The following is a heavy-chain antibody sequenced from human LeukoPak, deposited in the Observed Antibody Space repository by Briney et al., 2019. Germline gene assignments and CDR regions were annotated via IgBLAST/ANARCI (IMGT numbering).Heavy chain of an antibody. CDR3: AREADDILTGFYY. J-gene: IGHJ4*02. V-gene: IGHV1-2*04. Sequence: ASVKVSCKASGYTFTGYYMHWVRQDPGQGLEWMGWINPNSGGTNYAQKIQGWVTMTRDTSISTAYMELSRLRSDDTAVYYCAREADDILTGFYYWGQGTLVTLSS. CDR1: GYTFTGYY. D-gene: IGHD3-9*01. CDR2: INPNSGGT.